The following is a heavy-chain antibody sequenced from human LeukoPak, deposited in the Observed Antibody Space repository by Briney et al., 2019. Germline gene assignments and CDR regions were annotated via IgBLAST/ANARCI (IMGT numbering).Heavy chain of an antibody. CDR3: AREWQGGITAAGTRIEGDY. CDR1: GFSVSGYW. J-gene: IGHJ4*02. V-gene: IGHV3-7*01. Sequence: GSLRLSCAVSGFSVSGYWMTWVRQAPGKGLEWVANIKQDGSEKNYVDSVKGRFTISRDNAENSLFLQMNSLRVEDTAVYYCAREWQGGITAAGTRIEGDYWGQGTLVAVSS. CDR2: IKQDGSEK. D-gene: IGHD6-13*01.